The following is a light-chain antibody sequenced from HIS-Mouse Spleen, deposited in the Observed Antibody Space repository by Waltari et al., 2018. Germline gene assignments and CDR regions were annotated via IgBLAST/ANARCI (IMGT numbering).Light chain of an antibody. V-gene: IGKV4-1*01. Sequence: IVLSQSQDALAVSVRERATITYMSSQSVLYSSNNTNYLAWYQQKPGQPPKLLIYWSSTRESGVPDRFSGSGSGTDFTLTISSLQAEDVAVYYCQQYYSTPWTFGQGTKVEIK. CDR2: WSS. CDR1: QSVLYSSNNTNY. CDR3: QQYYSTPWT. J-gene: IGKJ1*01.